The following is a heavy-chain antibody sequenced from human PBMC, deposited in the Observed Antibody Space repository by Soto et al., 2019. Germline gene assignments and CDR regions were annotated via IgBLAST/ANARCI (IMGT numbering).Heavy chain of an antibody. J-gene: IGHJ4*02. CDR2: IYHSGST. CDR3: AKKVPGSNPLDS. D-gene: IGHD1-1*01. V-gene: IGHV4-59*12. CDR1: GGSITSYY. Sequence: SETLSLTCAVSGGSITSYYWSWIRQAPGKGLEWIGYIYHSGSTDYNPSLKSRVTMSLDTSKNTLYLQMNSLRVEDTAVYYCAKKVPGSNPLDSWGQGALVTVSS.